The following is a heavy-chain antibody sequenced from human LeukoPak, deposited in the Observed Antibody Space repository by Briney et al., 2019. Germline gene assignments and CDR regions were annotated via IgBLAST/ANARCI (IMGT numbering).Heavy chain of an antibody. D-gene: IGHD2-2*01. CDR2: IIPIFGTA. Sequence: SVKVSCKASGGTFSSYAISWVRQAPGQGLEWMGGIIPIFGTANYAQKFQGRVTITADESTSTAYMELSSLRFEDTAVYYCARDPYCSSTSCHQYYYYYYGMDVWGQGTTVTVSS. V-gene: IGHV1-69*01. CDR3: ARDPYCSSTSCHQYYYYYYGMDV. J-gene: IGHJ6*02. CDR1: GGTFSSYA.